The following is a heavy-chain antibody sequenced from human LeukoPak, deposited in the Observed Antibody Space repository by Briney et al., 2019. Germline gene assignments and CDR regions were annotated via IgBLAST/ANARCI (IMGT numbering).Heavy chain of an antibody. J-gene: IGHJ6*02. CDR3: ARGQGVRRDTAMAQNYYYYGMDV. CDR1: GYTLTELS. V-gene: IGHV1-24*01. CDR2: FDPEDGET. D-gene: IGHD5-18*01. Sequence: ASVKVSCKVSGYTLTELSMHWVRQAPGKGLEWMGGFDPEDGETIYAQKFQGRVTMTEDTSTDTAYMELSSLRSEDTAVYYCARGQGVRRDTAMAQNYYYYGMDVWGQGTTVTVSS.